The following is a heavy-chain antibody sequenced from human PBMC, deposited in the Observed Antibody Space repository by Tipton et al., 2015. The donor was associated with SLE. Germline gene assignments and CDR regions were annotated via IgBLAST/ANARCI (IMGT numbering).Heavy chain of an antibody. J-gene: IGHJ3*02. V-gene: IGHV4-34*01. CDR2: INHSGST. CDR3: ARAEGSWDAFDI. D-gene: IGHD2-15*01. CDR1: GGSFSAYY. Sequence: TLSLTCAVYGGSFSAYYWSWIRQPPGKGLEWIGEINHSGSTNYSPSLKSRVTISVDTSKNQFSLKLSSVTAADTAVYYCARAEGSWDAFDIWGQGTMVTVSS.